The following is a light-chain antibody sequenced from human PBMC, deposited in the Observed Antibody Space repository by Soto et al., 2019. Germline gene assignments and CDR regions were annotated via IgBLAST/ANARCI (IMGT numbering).Light chain of an antibody. Sequence: DIVMTQSPDSLAVSLGERATINCKSSQSVSYTSGGKNYLAWYQQKPGQPPQLLISWASTRESGVPDRFSGSGSGTDFTLTISSLQAEDVAVYYCQQYYSNSYTVGQGTKLEIK. CDR1: QSVSYTSGGKNY. CDR3: QQYYSNSYT. V-gene: IGKV4-1*01. J-gene: IGKJ2*01. CDR2: WAS.